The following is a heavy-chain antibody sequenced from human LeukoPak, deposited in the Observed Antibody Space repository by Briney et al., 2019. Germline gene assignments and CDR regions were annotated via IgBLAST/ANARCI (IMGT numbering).Heavy chain of an antibody. Sequence: SGGSLRLSCTASGLTFSRAYMGWVRQAPGKGLEWVGRIKSKTDGGTTDFAKPVKGRFTISTDDSRNTLYLQMNSLKTEDTAVYYCTTDRGITVRPLFDSWGQGTLVTVSS. V-gene: IGHV3-15*01. D-gene: IGHD1-14*01. CDR3: TTDRGITVRPLFDS. CDR2: IKSKTDGGTT. J-gene: IGHJ4*02. CDR1: GLTFSRAY.